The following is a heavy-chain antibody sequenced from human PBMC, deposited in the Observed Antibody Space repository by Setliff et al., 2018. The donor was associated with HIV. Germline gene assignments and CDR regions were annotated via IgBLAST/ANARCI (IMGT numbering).Heavy chain of an antibody. CDR1: GFTFSSYS. D-gene: IGHD3-22*01. Sequence: GGSLRLSCAASGFTFSSYSMNWVRQAPGKGLEWVSSISSSSSYIYYADSVKGRFTISRDNAKSSLYLQMNNLRAEDTAVYYCARDPYTMITTLDYWGQGALVTVPQ. V-gene: IGHV3-21*01. CDR3: ARDPYTMITTLDY. J-gene: IGHJ4*02. CDR2: ISSSSSYI.